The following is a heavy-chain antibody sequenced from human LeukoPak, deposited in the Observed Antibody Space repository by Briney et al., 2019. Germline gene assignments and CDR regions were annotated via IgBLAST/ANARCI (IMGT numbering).Heavy chain of an antibody. J-gene: IGHJ4*02. CDR1: GFTFSSYS. D-gene: IGHD4-17*01. V-gene: IGHV3-48*01. Sequence: GGSLRLSCAASGFTFSSYSMNWVRQAPGKGLEWVSYISSSSSTIYYADSVKGRFTISRDNAKNSLYLQMNSLGAEDTAVYYCARDGYGDFVDYWGQGTLVTVSS. CDR2: ISSSSSTI. CDR3: ARDGYGDFVDY.